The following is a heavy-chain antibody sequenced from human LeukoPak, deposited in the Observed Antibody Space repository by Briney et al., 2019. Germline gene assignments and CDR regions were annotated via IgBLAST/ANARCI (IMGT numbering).Heavy chain of an antibody. CDR2: ISGSGGST. CDR1: GFTFSSNA. J-gene: IGHJ1*01. D-gene: IGHD3-22*01. Sequence: RGSLRLSCAASGFTFSSNAMSWVRQAPGKGLEWVSAISGSGGSTYYADSVNGRVTISRDNSKSTLNLQMNSLRVEDTAVYYCAKDPRASSAYYYDRLGYWGQGTLVSVSS. CDR3: AKDPRASSAYYYDRLGY. V-gene: IGHV3-23*01.